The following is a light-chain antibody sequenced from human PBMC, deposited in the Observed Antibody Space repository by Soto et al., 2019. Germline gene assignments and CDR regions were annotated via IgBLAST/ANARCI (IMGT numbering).Light chain of an antibody. Sequence: QSALTQPASVSGSPGKSITISCTGTSSDVGSYNLVSWYQQHPGKAPKLMIYEGSKRPSGVSNRFSGSKSGNTASLTISGLQAEDEADYYCCSYAGSSTRMFGGGTKVTVL. V-gene: IGLV2-23*01. CDR3: CSYAGSSTRM. CDR1: SSDVGSYNL. J-gene: IGLJ3*02. CDR2: EGS.